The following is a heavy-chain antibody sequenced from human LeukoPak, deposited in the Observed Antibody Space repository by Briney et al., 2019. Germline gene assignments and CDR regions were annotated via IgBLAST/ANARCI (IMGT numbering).Heavy chain of an antibody. CDR3: ARDRAGGITR. D-gene: IGHD3-10*01. CDR2: IYYSGST. Sequence: SETMSLTSTVYGGSISSGGYYWNWIRQHPGKGLEWIGYIYYSGSTYYNPSLKSRVTISVDTSKNQFSLKLSSVTAADTAVYYCARDRAGGITRWGQGTLVTVSS. CDR1: GGSISSGGYY. J-gene: IGHJ4*02. V-gene: IGHV4-31*03.